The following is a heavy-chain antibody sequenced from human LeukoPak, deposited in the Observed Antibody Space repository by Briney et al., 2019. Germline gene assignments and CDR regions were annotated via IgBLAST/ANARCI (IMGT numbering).Heavy chain of an antibody. CDR3: AKDRTVGASYWYFDL. Sequence: GGSLRLSCAASGFTFSSYGMHWVRQAPGKGLEWVAVMSYDGSKEYYADSVKGRFTISRDNSKNTLYLQMNSLRAEDTAIYYCAKDRTVGASYWYFDLWGRGTLVTVSS. CDR2: MSYDGSKE. V-gene: IGHV3-30*18. D-gene: IGHD1-26*01. CDR1: GFTFSSYG. J-gene: IGHJ2*01.